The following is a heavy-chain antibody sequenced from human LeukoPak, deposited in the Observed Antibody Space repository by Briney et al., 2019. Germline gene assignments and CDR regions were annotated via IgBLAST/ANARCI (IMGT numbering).Heavy chain of an antibody. CDR2: ISGGGGST. J-gene: IGHJ4*02. CDR1: GFTFTSYS. D-gene: IGHD1-26*01. V-gene: IGHV3-23*01. Sequence: PGGSLRLSCAASGFTFTSYSMNRVRQAPGKGLEWVSTISGGGGSTYYADSVKGRFTISRDNSKNTLYLQVNSLRAEDTAVYYCAKGGKWDVTPFDYWGQGTLDTVSS. CDR3: AKGGKWDVTPFDY.